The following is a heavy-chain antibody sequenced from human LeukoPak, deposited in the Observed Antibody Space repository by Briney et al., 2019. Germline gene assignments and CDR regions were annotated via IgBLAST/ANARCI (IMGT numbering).Heavy chain of an antibody. CDR3: ARYTKTYYYGSGSYSSDDAFDI. Sequence: ASVKVSCKASGYTFTGYYMHWVRQAPGQGLEWMGWINPNSGGTNYAQKLQGRVTMTRDTSISTAYMELSRLRSDDPAVYYCARYTKTYYYGSGSYSSDDAFDIWGQGTMVTVSS. CDR2: INPNSGGT. CDR1: GYTFTGYY. D-gene: IGHD3-10*01. V-gene: IGHV1-2*02. J-gene: IGHJ3*02.